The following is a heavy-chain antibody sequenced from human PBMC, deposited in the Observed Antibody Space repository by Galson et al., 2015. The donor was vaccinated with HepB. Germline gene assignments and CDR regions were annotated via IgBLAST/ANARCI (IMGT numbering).Heavy chain of an antibody. CDR2: IRSNTYGGTT. CDR3: SSGNYDGGSDH. V-gene: IGHV3-49*03. Sequence: ASGLTFRDIAMSWFRQAPGKGLEWIGFIRSNTYGGTTQYAASVKGRFTISRDDSKGISYLQMNSLKTDDTAVYFCSSGNYDGGSDHWGQGTLVTVSS. D-gene: IGHD1-26*01. J-gene: IGHJ4*02. CDR1: GLTFRDIA.